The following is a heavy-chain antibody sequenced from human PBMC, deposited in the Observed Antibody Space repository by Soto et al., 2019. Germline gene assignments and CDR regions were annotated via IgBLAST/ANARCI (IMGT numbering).Heavy chain of an antibody. J-gene: IGHJ3*02. V-gene: IGHV4-31*03. CDR2: IYYSGST. CDR3: ARDSYGDLTAFDI. Sequence: SETLSLTCTVSGGSISSGDYYWSWIRQHPGKGLEWIGYIYYSGSTYYNPSLKSRVTISVGTSKNQFSLKLSSVTAADTAVYYCARDSYGDLTAFDIWGQGTMVTVSS. D-gene: IGHD5-18*01. CDR1: GGSISSGDYY.